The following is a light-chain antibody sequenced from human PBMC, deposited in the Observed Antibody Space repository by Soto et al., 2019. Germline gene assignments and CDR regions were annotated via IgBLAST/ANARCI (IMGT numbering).Light chain of an antibody. CDR1: QSISSSY. CDR3: QQFSSYPLT. CDR2: GAF. J-gene: IGKJ4*01. V-gene: IGKV3-20*01. Sequence: IVLTQFPGTLSLSPGERATLSCRASQSISSSYLAWYQQEPGQAPRRLIYGAFNRATGIPARFSGSGSGTDFTLTISRLEPEDFAVYYCQQFSSYPLTFGGGTKVDIK.